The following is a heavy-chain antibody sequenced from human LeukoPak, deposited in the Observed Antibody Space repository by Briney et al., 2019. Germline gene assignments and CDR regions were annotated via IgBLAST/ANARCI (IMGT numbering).Heavy chain of an antibody. J-gene: IGHJ3*02. CDR3: AKNLGITIFGVAPDDAFDI. CDR2: IWYDGSNK. D-gene: IGHD3-3*01. CDR1: GFTFSSYG. Sequence: GGSLRLSCAASGFTFSSYGMHWVRQAPGKGLEWVAVIWYDGSNKYYADSVKGRFTISRDNSKNTLYLQMNSLRAEDTAVYYCAKNLGITIFGVAPDDAFDIWGQGTMVTVSS. V-gene: IGHV3-33*06.